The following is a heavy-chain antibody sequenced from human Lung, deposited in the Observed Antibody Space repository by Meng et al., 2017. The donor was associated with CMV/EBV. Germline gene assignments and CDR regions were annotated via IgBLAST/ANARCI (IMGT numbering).Heavy chain of an antibody. V-gene: IGHV3-43D*03. J-gene: IGHJ6*02. D-gene: IGHD6-19*01. Sequence: ESLKISCAASGFTFDGYAMHWVRQAPGKGLEWVSLISWDGGSTYYADSVKGRFTISRDNSKNSLYLQMNSLRAEDTALYYCAKGLRYYYGMDVWGQGTTVTVSS. CDR2: ISWDGGST. CDR3: AKGLRYYYGMDV. CDR1: GFTFDGYA.